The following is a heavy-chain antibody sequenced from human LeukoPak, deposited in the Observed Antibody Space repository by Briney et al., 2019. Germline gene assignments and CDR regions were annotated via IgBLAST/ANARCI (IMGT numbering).Heavy chain of an antibody. CDR3: ARDYKYAFDN. CDR1: GFIFRDYG. Sequence: GGSLRLSCSASGFIFRDYGIHWVRQAPGKGLEGVSIVYSDGSNEFYADSVKGRFTVSGDKAKNSLYLQMNSLRVEDTAVYYCARDYKYAFDNWGQGTLVTVSS. CDR2: VYSDGSNE. D-gene: IGHD5-24*01. V-gene: IGHV3-30*12. J-gene: IGHJ4*02.